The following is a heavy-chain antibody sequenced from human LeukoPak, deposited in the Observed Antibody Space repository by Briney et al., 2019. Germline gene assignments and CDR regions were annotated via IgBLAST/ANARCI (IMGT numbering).Heavy chain of an antibody. CDR1: GYTFTDYY. Sequence: GASVKVSCKASGYTFTDYYMHWVRQAPGQGLEWMGWINPNSGDTHYAQKFQGRVTMTRDTSISTAYMELSRLRSDETAVYYFARIRYCGGISCYYIDYWGQGTLVTVSA. D-gene: IGHD2-2*01. CDR2: INPNSGDT. CDR3: ARIRYCGGISCYYIDY. V-gene: IGHV1-2*02. J-gene: IGHJ4*02.